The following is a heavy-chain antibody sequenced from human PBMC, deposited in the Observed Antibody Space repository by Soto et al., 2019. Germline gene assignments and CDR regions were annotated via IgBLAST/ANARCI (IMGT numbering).Heavy chain of an antibody. CDR3: ARSQWFGELLFKGIAIDY. D-gene: IGHD3-10*01. J-gene: IGHJ4*02. Sequence: GGSLRLSCAASGFTFTSHWMHWVRQAPGKGPVWVSRINGDGSSISYADSVKGRFTISRDNAKNTLYLQMNSLRAEDTAVYYCARSQWFGELLFKGIAIDYWGQGTLVTVSS. CDR1: GFTFTSHW. V-gene: IGHV3-74*01. CDR2: INGDGSSI.